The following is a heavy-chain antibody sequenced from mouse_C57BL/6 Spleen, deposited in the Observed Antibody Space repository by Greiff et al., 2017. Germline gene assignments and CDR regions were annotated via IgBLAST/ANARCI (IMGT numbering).Heavy chain of an antibody. J-gene: IGHJ4*01. V-gene: IGHV1-55*01. CDR3: ARRRGYYDAMDY. Sequence: LQQPGAELVKPGASVKMSCKASGYTFTSYWITWVKQRPGQGLEWIGDIYPGSGSTNYNEKFKSKATLTVDTSSSTAYMQLSSLTSEDSAVYYCARRRGYYDAMDYWGQGTSVTVSS. CDR1: GYTFTSYW. CDR2: IYPGSGST. D-gene: IGHD2-2*01.